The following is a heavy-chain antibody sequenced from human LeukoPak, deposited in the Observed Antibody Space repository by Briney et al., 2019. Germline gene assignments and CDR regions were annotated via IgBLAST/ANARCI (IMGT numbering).Heavy chain of an antibody. Sequence: GGSLRLSCAASGFTFSNAWMSWVRQAPGKGLEWVGRIKSKTDGGTTDYAAPVKGRFTISRDDSKNTLYLQMNSLKTEDTAVHYCTTDRWVRQKVYYFDYWGQGTLVTVSS. J-gene: IGHJ4*02. D-gene: IGHD1-26*01. CDR3: TTDRWVRQKVYYFDY. CDR2: IKSKTDGGTT. V-gene: IGHV3-15*01. CDR1: GFTFSNAW.